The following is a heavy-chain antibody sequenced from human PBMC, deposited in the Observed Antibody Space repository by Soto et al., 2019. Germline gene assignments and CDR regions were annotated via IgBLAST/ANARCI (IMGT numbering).Heavy chain of an antibody. J-gene: IGHJ6*03. CDR3: ARGSFVTHHYYYHMDV. V-gene: IGHV4-4*02. CDR2: IYYSGGV. Sequence: SETLSLSCAVSSDSISRSHWLTWVRQSPGKGLEWLGDIYYSGGVYYNPSLRSRISISMDKSNNQFSLNLSSVTAADTAVYYCARGSFVTHHYYYHMDVWGKATPVTVSS. CDR1: SDSISRSHW. D-gene: IGHD2-21*02.